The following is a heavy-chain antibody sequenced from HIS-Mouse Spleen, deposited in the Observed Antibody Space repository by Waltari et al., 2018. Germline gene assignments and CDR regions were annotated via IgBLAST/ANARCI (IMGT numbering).Heavy chain of an antibody. V-gene: IGHV4-39*07. J-gene: IGHJ2*01. CDR2: IYYRART. Sequence: QLQLQESGPGLVKPSETLSLTCTVSGGSISSSSYYWGWIRQPPGRGRGWIGRIYYRARTYHNPSLKSPVPISVATATNQFSLKLSSVTAADTAVYYCAREIPYSSSWYDWYFDLWGRGTLVTVSS. CDR1: GGSISSSSYY. D-gene: IGHD6-13*01. CDR3: AREIPYSSSWYDWYFDL.